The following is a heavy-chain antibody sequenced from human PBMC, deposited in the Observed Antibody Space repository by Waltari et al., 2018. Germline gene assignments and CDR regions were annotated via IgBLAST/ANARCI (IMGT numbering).Heavy chain of an antibody. CDR1: GFTFSSYG. V-gene: IGHV3-30*18. CDR3: AKGNIVAVVPGTFREYLQN. CDR2: ISYDGSKK. D-gene: IGHD2-21*01. Sequence: QVQLVESGGGVVQPGGSLRLSCAASGFTFSSYGMHWVRQSPGKGLEWVAVISYDGSKKYFADSVKGRFTLSRDNSRNTLSLQMNSLRVEDTAVYYCAKGNIVAVVPGTFREYLQNWGQGTLVTVSS. J-gene: IGHJ1*01.